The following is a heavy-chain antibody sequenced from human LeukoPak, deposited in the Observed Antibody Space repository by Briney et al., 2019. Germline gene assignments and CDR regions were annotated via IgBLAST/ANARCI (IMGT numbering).Heavy chain of an antibody. CDR3: AREDRYYYDSSGYYQH. CDR1: GGTFSSYA. J-gene: IGHJ1*01. V-gene: IGHV1-69*05. CDR2: IIPIFGTA. D-gene: IGHD3-22*01. Sequence: ASVKVSCKASGGTFSSYAISWVRQAPGQGLEWMGGIIPIFGTANYAQKFQGRVTITTDESTSTAYMELSSLRSEDTAVYYCAREDRYYYDSSGYYQHWGQGTLVTVSS.